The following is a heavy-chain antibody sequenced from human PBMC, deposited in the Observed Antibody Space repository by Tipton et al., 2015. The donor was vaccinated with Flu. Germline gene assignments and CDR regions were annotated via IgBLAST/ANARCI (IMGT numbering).Heavy chain of an antibody. J-gene: IGHJ4*02. CDR2: ISYDGSNN. CDR3: AKDCCPGRYYDSSGYYCDS. Sequence: SLRLSCAASGFTFSSYGMHWVRQAPGKGLEWVAVISYDGSNNYYADSVKGRFTISRDNSKNTLYLQMNSLRAEDTAVYYSAKDCCPGRYYDSSGYYCDSWGQGTLVTVSS. V-gene: IGHV3-30*18. D-gene: IGHD3-22*01. CDR1: GFTFSSYG.